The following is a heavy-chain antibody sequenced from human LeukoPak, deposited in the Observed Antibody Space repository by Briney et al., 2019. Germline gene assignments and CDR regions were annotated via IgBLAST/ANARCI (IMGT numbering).Heavy chain of an antibody. D-gene: IGHD5-24*01. CDR2: IIPVFGTA. J-gene: IGHJ4*02. CDR3: AKLRAGYNSDY. Sequence: SVKVSCKASGGTFSSYTINWVRQAPGQGREWMGGIIPVFGTANYVQKFQGRVTITADESTSTAYMELSSLRSEDTAVYYCAKLRAGYNSDYWGQGTLVTVSS. CDR1: GGTFSSYT. V-gene: IGHV1-69*13.